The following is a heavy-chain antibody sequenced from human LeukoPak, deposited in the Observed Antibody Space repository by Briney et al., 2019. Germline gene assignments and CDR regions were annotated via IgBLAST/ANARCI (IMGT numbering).Heavy chain of an antibody. D-gene: IGHD3-3*01. V-gene: IGHV4-39*01. CDR3: ARHGAWSGFYFDF. J-gene: IGHJ4*02. Sequence: SETLSLTCTVSGGSISSSTYYWGWIRQPPGKGLEWIGSIFYTGSTYYNPSLKSRVTTSVDTSKKQFSLRLNSLTAADTAVYYCARHGAWSGFYFDFWGRGILVTVSS. CDR2: IFYTGST. CDR1: GGSISSSTYY.